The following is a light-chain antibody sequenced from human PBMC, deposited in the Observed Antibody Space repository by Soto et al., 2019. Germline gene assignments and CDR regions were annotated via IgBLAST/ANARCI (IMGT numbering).Light chain of an antibody. V-gene: IGKV1-5*03. J-gene: IGKJ3*01. CDR1: QSISSW. CDR3: KQSYNSPFN. Sequence: DIQMTQSPSTLSASVRDRVTITCRASQSISSWLAWYQQKPGKAPKLLIYKASTLKSGVHSRFSGSGSGTDFTLTIESLQPEDFATYYCKQSYNSPFNFGPGTKVDI. CDR2: KAS.